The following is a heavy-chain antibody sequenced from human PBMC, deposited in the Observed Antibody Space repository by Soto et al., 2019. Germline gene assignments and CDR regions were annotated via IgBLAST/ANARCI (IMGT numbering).Heavy chain of an antibody. V-gene: IGHV5-51*01. J-gene: IGHJ4*02. CDR2: IFPADSDT. D-gene: IGHD5-12*01. CDR3: AIPGYNGPFDS. Sequence: GESLKISCKGSGYSFSTYWIAWVRQLPGRGLEWMGTIFPADSDTRYSPSFQGQVTISADKSISTAYLQWSSLKASDIAMYYCAIPGYNGPFDSWGQGTLVTVSS. CDR1: GYSFSTYW.